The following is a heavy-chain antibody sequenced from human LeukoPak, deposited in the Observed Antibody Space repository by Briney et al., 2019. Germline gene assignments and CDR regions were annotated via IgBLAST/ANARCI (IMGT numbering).Heavy chain of an antibody. V-gene: IGHV4-39*07. J-gene: IGHJ6*03. CDR2: S. Sequence: SETLSLTCTVSGGSMTAGDYYWGWVRQPPGTGLQWIATSYQGASLKSRVTISLDTSKNQFSLKLSSVTAADTAVYYCAIKAPYYYYMDVWGKGTTVTVSS. CDR3: AIKAPYYYYMDV. CDR1: GGSMTAGDYY.